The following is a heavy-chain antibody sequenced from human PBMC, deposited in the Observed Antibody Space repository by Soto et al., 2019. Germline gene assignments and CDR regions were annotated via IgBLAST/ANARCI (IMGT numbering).Heavy chain of an antibody. CDR2: ISGSGGST. CDR1: GFTFSSYA. Sequence: EVQLLESGGGLVQPGGSLRLSCAASGFTFSSYAMSWVRQAPGKGLEWVSAISGSGGSTYYADSVKGRFTISRDNSKNTLYLQMNSLRAEDTAVYYCAKDDGIQLWLCYYFDYWGQGTLVTVSS. V-gene: IGHV3-23*01. D-gene: IGHD5-18*01. CDR3: AKDDGIQLWLCYYFDY. J-gene: IGHJ4*02.